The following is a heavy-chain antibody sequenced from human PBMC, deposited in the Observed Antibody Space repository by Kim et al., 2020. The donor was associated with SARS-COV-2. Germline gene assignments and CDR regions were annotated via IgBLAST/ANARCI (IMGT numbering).Heavy chain of an antibody. Sequence: GGSLRLSCAASGFTFSSYAMSWVRQAPGKGLEWVSAISGSGGSTYYADSVTGRFTISRDNSKNTLYLQMNSLRAEDTAVYYCAKLRYFVCLLSYRYFDLWVRGTLVSDSS. CDR2: ISGSGGST. V-gene: IGHV3-23*01. J-gene: IGHJ2*01. CDR1: GFTFSSYA. CDR3: AKLRYFVCLLSYRYFDL. D-gene: IGHD3-9*01.